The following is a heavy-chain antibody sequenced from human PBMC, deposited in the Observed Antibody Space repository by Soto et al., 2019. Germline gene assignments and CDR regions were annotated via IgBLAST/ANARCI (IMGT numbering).Heavy chain of an antibody. Sequence: QITLKESGPTLVKPTQTLTLTCTFSGFSLSTSGVGVGWIRQPPGKALEWLALIYWDDDKRYSPSLKSRLTITKDTSKNQVVLTMTNMDPVDTATYCCAHRRGEQWLPDYYWFDPWGQGTLVTVSS. J-gene: IGHJ5*02. CDR3: AHRRGEQWLPDYYWFDP. CDR1: GFSLSTSGVG. V-gene: IGHV2-5*02. D-gene: IGHD6-19*01. CDR2: IYWDDDK.